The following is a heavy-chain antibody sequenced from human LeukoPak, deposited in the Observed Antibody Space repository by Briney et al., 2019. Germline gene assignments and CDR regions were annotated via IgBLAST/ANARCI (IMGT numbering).Heavy chain of an antibody. J-gene: IGHJ4*02. V-gene: IGHV4-59*08. D-gene: IGHD6-13*01. CDR1: GGSISSYY. CDR3: ASRIAAAGFDY. Sequence: TSETLSLTCTVSGGSISSYYWSWIRQPPGKGLEWIGSIYHSGSTYYNPSLKSRVTISVDTSKNQFSLKLSSVTAADTAVYYCASRIAAAGFDYWGQGTLVTVSS. CDR2: IYHSGST.